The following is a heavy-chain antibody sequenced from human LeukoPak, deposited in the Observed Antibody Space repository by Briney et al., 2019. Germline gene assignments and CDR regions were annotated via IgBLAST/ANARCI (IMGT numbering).Heavy chain of an antibody. Sequence: ASVKVSCKASGYTFTSYGISWVRQAPGQGLEWMGWISAYNGNTNYAQKLQGRVTMTTDTSTSTAYMELRSLRSDDTAVYYCARGDGNGYTSATQRLHWFDYWGQGTLVTVSS. J-gene: IGHJ4*02. CDR2: ISAYNGNT. V-gene: IGHV1-18*01. CDR3: ARGDGNGYTSATQRLHWFDY. CDR1: GYTFTSYG. D-gene: IGHD5-24*01.